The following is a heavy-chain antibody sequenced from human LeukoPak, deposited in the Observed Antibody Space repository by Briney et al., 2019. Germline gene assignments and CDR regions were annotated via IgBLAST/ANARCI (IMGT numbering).Heavy chain of an antibody. J-gene: IGHJ6*03. D-gene: IGHD3-10*01. Sequence: GGSLRLSCATSGFTFSSYAMSWLRQGPGKGLVWVSRINSDGSSTSYADSVKGRFTISRDNAKNTLYLQMNSLRAEDTAVYYCARDGGSGSMDVWGKGTTVTVSS. CDR2: INSDGSST. CDR3: ARDGGSGSMDV. CDR1: GFTFSSYA. V-gene: IGHV3-74*01.